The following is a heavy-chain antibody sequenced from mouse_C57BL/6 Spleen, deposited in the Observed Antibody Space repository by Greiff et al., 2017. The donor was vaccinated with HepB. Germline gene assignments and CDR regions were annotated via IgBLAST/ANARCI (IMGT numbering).Heavy chain of an antibody. CDR2: ISYSGST. D-gene: IGHD1-2*01. V-gene: IGHV3-1*01. Sequence: EVQRVESGPGMVKPSQSLSLTCTVTGYSITSGYDWHWIRHFPGNKLEWMGYISYSGSTNYNPSLKSRISITHDTSKNHFFLKLNSVTTEDTATYYCARGLRDYFDYWGQGTTLTVSS. J-gene: IGHJ2*01. CDR3: ARGLRDYFDY. CDR1: GYSITSGYD.